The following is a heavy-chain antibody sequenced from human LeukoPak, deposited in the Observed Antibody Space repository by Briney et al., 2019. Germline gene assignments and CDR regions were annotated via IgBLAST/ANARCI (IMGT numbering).Heavy chain of an antibody. V-gene: IGHV3-7*01. CDR3: ARDKFGGTDY. J-gene: IGHJ4*02. D-gene: IGHD3-16*01. CDR2: IKPDGSEK. CDR1: GFTFSSSW. Sequence: GGSLRLSCAASGFTFSSSWMSWVRQAPGKGLEWVANIKPDGSEKYYVDSVKGRFAISRDNAEHSLYLQMDSLRAEDTVVYYCARDKFGGTDYWGQGTLVTVSS.